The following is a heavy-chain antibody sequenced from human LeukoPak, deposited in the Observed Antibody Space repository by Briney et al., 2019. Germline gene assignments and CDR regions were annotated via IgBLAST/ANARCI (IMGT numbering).Heavy chain of an antibody. CDR3: AKDPFRARISAPDY. Sequence: GGSLRLSCAASGFTFSSYAMSWVRQAPGQGLEWVSAISGSGTNTYYADSVKGRFTISRDNSKNTLYLQINSLRAEDTAVYYCAKDPFRARISAPDYWGQGTLVTVSS. CDR1: GFTFSSYA. V-gene: IGHV3-23*01. D-gene: IGHD6-6*01. J-gene: IGHJ4*02. CDR2: ISGSGTNT.